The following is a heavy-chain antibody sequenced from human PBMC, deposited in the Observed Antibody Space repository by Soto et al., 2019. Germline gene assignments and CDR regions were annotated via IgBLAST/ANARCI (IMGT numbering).Heavy chain of an antibody. D-gene: IGHD3-10*01. Sequence: GGSLRLSCTASGFTFGDYAMSWFRQAPGKGLEWVGFIRSKAYGGTTEYAASVKGRFTISRDDSKSIAYLQMNSLKTEDTAVYYCTRDTGWFGEAYGMDVWGQGTTVTVSS. V-gene: IGHV3-49*03. CDR1: GFTFGDYA. J-gene: IGHJ6*02. CDR2: IRSKAYGGTT. CDR3: TRDTGWFGEAYGMDV.